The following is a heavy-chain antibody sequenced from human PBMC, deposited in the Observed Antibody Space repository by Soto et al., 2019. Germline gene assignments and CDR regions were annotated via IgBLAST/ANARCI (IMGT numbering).Heavy chain of an antibody. CDR3: ARDRVSPGIAAAGFNY. D-gene: IGHD6-13*01. CDR1: GGTFSSYA. Sequence: GASVKVSCKASGGTFSSYAISRVRQAPGQGLEWMGGIIPIFGTANYAQKFQGRVTITADESTSTAYMELSSLRSEDTAVYYCARDRVSPGIAAAGFNYWGQGTLVTVSS. CDR2: IIPIFGTA. J-gene: IGHJ4*02. V-gene: IGHV1-69*13.